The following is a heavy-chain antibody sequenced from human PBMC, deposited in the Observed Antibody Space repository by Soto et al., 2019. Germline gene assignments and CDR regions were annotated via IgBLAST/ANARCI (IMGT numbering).Heavy chain of an antibody. V-gene: IGHV3-23*01. CDR3: AKETSYSGYDFRAYFDY. J-gene: IGHJ4*02. D-gene: IGHD5-12*01. CDR2: ISGSGGST. Sequence: GGSLRLSCAVSGFTFSSYAMSWVRQAPGKGLEWVSAISGSGGSTYYADSVKGRFTISRDNSKNTLYLQMNSLRAEDTDVYYCAKETSYSGYDFRAYFDYWGQGTLVTVSS. CDR1: GFTFSSYA.